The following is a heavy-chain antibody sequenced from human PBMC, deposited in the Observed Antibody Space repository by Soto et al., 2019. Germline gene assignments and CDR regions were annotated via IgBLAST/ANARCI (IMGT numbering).Heavy chain of an antibody. CDR2: ISSSSSYI. CDR1: GFSFSDYS. J-gene: IGHJ4*02. D-gene: IGHD3-22*01. CDR3: ARDVTYYYDSSGYYFGY. V-gene: IGHV3-21*01. Sequence: EVQLVESGGGLVKPGGSLRLSCAASGFSFSDYSMNWVRQAPGKGLEWVSSISSSSSYIYYADSVKGRFTISRDNAKNSLYLQMNSLRAEDTAVYYCARDVTYYYDSSGYYFGYWGQGTLVTVSS.